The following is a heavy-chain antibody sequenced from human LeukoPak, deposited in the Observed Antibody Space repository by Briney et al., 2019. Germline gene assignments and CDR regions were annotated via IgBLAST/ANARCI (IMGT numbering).Heavy chain of an antibody. Sequence: SQTLSLTCAVSGGSISSGGYSWSWIRQPTGKGLEWIGYIYHSGSTYYNPSLKSRVTISVDRSKNQFSLKLSSVTAADTAVYYCARSDYYDSSDAFDIWGQGTMVTVSS. V-gene: IGHV4-30-2*01. D-gene: IGHD3-22*01. J-gene: IGHJ3*02. CDR1: GGSISSGGYS. CDR3: ARSDYYDSSDAFDI. CDR2: IYHSGST.